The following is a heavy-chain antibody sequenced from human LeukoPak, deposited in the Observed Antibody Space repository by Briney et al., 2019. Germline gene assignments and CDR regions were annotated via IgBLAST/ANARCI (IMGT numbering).Heavy chain of an antibody. Sequence: ASVTVSCKASGYTFTSYGISWVRQAPGQGLEWMGWISAYNGNTNYAQKLQGRVTMTTDTSTSTAYMELRSLRSDDTAVYYCARVNPLEWSIPTPWAIYGMDVWGQGTTVTVSS. CDR1: GYTFTSYG. D-gene: IGHD3-3*01. V-gene: IGHV1-18*01. CDR3: ARVNPLEWSIPTPWAIYGMDV. CDR2: ISAYNGNT. J-gene: IGHJ6*02.